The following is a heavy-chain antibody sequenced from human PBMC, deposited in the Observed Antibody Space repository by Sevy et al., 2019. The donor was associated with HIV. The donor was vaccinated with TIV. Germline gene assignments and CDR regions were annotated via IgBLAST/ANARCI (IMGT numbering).Heavy chain of an antibody. V-gene: IGHV1-18*01. D-gene: IGHD1-26*01. J-gene: IGHJ1*01. CDR2: ISTYNGDT. CDR3: ARAPSGSQGPGQYFHH. Sequence: ASVKVSCKTFGYTFTSYGISWGRQAPGQGLEWMGWISTYNGDTNSAQKLQGRVTMTTDTSTSTAYMELRSLRSDDTAVYYCARAPSGSQGPGQYFHHWGQGTLVTVSS. CDR1: GYTFTSYG.